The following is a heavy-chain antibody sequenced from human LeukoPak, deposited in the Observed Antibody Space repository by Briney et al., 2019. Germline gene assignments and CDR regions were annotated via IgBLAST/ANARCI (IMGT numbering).Heavy chain of an antibody. V-gene: IGHV3-23*01. J-gene: IGHJ4*02. CDR2: ISGSGGST. CDR1: GFTFSSYA. CDR3: ASGGSIAVATWVDY. D-gene: IGHD6-19*01. Sequence: PGGSLRLSCAASGFTFSSYAMSWVRQAPGKGLEWVSAISGSGGSTYYADSVKGRFTISRDNSKNTLYLQMNSLRAEDTAAYYCASGGSIAVATWVDYWGQGTLVIVSS.